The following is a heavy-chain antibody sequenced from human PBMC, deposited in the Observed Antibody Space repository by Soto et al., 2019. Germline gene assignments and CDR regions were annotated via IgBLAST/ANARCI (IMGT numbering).Heavy chain of an antibody. J-gene: IGHJ6*02. D-gene: IGHD6-13*01. V-gene: IGHV3-30-3*01. Sequence: GGSLRLSCAASGFTFSSYAMHWVRQAPGKGLEWVAVISYDGSNKYYADSVKGRFTISRDNSKNTLYLQMNSLRAEDTAVYYCARDFARYSSRDYYGMDVWGQGTTVTVSS. CDR3: ARDFARYSSRDYYGMDV. CDR2: ISYDGSNK. CDR1: GFTFSSYA.